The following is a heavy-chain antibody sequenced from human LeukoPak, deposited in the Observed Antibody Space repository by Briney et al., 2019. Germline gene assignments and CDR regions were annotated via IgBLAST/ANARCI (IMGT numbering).Heavy chain of an antibody. V-gene: IGHV1-24*01. Sequence: ASVKVSCKVSGYTLTELFMFCVRQAPGKGLEWMGSFDPEDGKTVYAQKFQGRVTMTEDTSTDTAYMELSSLRSEDTAVYYCATGYLVTAGLMDVWGQGTTVTISS. CDR1: GYTLTELF. CDR2: FDPEDGKT. CDR3: ATGYLVTAGLMDV. J-gene: IGHJ6*02. D-gene: IGHD6-13*01.